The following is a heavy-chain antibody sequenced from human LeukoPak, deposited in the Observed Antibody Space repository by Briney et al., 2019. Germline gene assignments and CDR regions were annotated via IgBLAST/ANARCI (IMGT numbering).Heavy chain of an antibody. D-gene: IGHD3-9*01. CDR1: GGSISSTNW. Sequence: SGTLSLTCAVSGGSISSTNWWSWVRQPPGKGLEWIGEIYHSGSANYNPSLKGRVTISVDKSKNLFSLKLSSVTAADTAVYYCARGGDILSGYYEGGLDYWGQGTLVTVSS. CDR3: ARGGDILSGYYEGGLDY. V-gene: IGHV4-4*02. J-gene: IGHJ4*02. CDR2: IYHSGSA.